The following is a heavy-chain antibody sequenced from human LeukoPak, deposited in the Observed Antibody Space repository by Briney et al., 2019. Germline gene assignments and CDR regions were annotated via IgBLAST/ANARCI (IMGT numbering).Heavy chain of an antibody. D-gene: IGHD5-18*01. CDR1: GYTFTGYY. V-gene: IGHV1-2*06. J-gene: IGHJ4*02. CDR2: INPNSGGT. CDR3: ASALYTPNYYFDY. Sequence: GASVKVSCKASGYTFTGYYMHWVRQAPGQGLEWMGRINPNSGGTNYAQKFQGRVTMTRDTSISTAYMELSRLRSDDTAVYYRASALYTPNYYFDYWGQGTLVTVSS.